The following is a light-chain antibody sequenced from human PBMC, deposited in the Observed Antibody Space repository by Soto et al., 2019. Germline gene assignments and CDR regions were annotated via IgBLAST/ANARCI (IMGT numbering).Light chain of an antibody. CDR3: TSYTSSNTYV. V-gene: IGLV2-14*01. Sequence: QSALTQPASVPGSPGQSITISCTGTSSDVGRYNYVSWYQQYPGKAPRLMIYEISNRPSGVSIRFSGSKSGNTASLTISGLQAEDEADYYCTSYTSSNTYVFGGGTKVTV. J-gene: IGLJ1*01. CDR2: EIS. CDR1: SSDVGRYNY.